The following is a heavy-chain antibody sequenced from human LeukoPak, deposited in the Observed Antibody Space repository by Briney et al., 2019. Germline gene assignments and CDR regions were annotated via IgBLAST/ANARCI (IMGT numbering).Heavy chain of an antibody. CDR1: GYAFTSYG. J-gene: IGHJ4*02. V-gene: IGHV1-18*01. CDR3: ARDREDFWTGYPSDY. Sequence: GASVKLSCKASGYAFTSYGISWLRQAPGQGLEWMGWISAYNGNTNYAQKLQGRVTMTTDTSTSTAYMELRSLRSDDTAVYYCARDREDFWTGYPSDYWGQGTLVTVSS. D-gene: IGHD3/OR15-3a*01. CDR2: ISAYNGNT.